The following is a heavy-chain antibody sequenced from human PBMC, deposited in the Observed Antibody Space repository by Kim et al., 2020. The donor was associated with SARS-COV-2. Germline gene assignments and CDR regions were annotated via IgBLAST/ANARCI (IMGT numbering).Heavy chain of an antibody. D-gene: IGHD2-21*01. CDR2: IYFGGST. CDR1: GGSISNSASY. Sequence: SETLSLTCTVSGGSISNSASYWGWIRQPPGKGLEWIGTIYFGGSTYYNPSLKSRVTISIDTSKNQFSLTLNSLTAADTAVYYCARGTIVVVGGIGLDSWG. V-gene: IGHV4-39*07. J-gene: IGHJ5*01. CDR3: ARGTIVVVGGIGLDS.